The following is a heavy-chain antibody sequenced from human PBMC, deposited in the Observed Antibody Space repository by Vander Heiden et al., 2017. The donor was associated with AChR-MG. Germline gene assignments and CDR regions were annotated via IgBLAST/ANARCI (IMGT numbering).Heavy chain of an antibody. V-gene: IGHV4-4*07. CDR2: IYTSGST. Sequence: QVQLQESGPGLVKPSETLSLTCTVSGGSISSYYWSWIRQPAGKGLEWIGRIYTSGSTNYNPSLKSRVTMSVDTSKNQFSLKLSSVTAADTAVYYCASTSDYGDYDYFDYWGQGTLVTVSS. CDR1: GGSISSYY. J-gene: IGHJ4*02. D-gene: IGHD4-17*01. CDR3: ASTSDYGDYDYFDY.